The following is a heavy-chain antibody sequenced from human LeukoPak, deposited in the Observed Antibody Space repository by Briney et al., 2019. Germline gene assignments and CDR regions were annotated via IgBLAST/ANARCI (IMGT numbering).Heavy chain of an antibody. CDR1: GYTFTGHY. CDR2: INPNSGGT. Sequence: ASVKVSCKASGYTFTGHYIHWVRQAPGQGLEWMGWINPNSGGTNCAQKFQGRVTMARDTSISTAYMELSSLRSDDTALYYCARGSSGGSYLPYYFDYWGQGTLVTVSS. J-gene: IGHJ4*02. D-gene: IGHD1-26*01. V-gene: IGHV1-2*02. CDR3: ARGSSGGSYLPYYFDY.